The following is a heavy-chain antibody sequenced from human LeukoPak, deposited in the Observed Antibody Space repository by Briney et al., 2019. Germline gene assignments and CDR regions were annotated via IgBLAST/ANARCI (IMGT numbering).Heavy chain of an antibody. D-gene: IGHD1-26*01. CDR2: IKQDGSEK. CDR1: GFTFSSYW. Sequence: GGSLRLSCAASGFTFSSYWMSWVRQAPGKGLEWVANIKQDGSEKYYVDSVKGRFTISRDNSKNTLYLQMNSLRAEDTAVYYCAREWVSDPLYYYYGMDVWGQGTTVTVSS. J-gene: IGHJ6*02. CDR3: AREWVSDPLYYYYGMDV. V-gene: IGHV3-7*01.